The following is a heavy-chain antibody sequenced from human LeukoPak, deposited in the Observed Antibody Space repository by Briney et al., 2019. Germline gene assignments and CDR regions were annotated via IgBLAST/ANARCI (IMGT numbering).Heavy chain of an antibody. CDR3: ARVVSGVTGGDY. D-gene: IGHD3-3*01. J-gene: IGHJ4*02. CDR2: ITPTSTTI. CDR1: GFSFSTYN. V-gene: IGHV3-48*04. Sequence: HAGGSLRLSCGASGFSFSTYNMIWVRQAPGKGQECISYITPTSTTIHYADSVKGRFAVSRDNANSLLYLQMNSLRVEDTAVYYCARVVSGVTGGDYWGQGTLVSVSS.